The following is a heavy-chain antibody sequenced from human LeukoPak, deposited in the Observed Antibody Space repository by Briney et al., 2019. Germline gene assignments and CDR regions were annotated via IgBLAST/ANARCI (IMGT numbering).Heavy chain of an antibody. V-gene: IGHV3-20*04. CDR1: GFNVGSNH. Sequence: GGSLRLSCAASGFNVGSNHMNWVRQAPGRGPEWVSGINWNGGSTGYGDSVKGRFTISRDNAKSSLYLQMNSLRAEDTALYYCARHYLGSGSYGYPQPFDYWGQGTLVTVSS. CDR2: INWNGGST. D-gene: IGHD3-10*01. J-gene: IGHJ4*02. CDR3: ARHYLGSGSYGYPQPFDY.